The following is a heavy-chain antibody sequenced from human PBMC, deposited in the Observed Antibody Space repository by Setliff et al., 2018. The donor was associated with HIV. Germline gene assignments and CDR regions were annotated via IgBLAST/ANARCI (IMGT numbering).Heavy chain of an antibody. D-gene: IGHD6-19*01. V-gene: IGHV4-34*01. CDR3: ARGPPGSSIGWYVGY. J-gene: IGHJ4*02. Sequence: SETLSLTCDVFGGSFSGYYWSWIRQPPGKGLEWIGEIIPSGSTNYNPSLKSRVTMSIDTSKSQFSLKLSSVTAADTAVYYCARGPPGSSIGWYVGYWGQGTLVTVSS. CDR1: GGSFSGYY. CDR2: IIPSGST.